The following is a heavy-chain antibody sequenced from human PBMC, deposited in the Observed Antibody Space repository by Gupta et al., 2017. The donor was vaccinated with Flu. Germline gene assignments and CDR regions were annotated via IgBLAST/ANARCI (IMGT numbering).Heavy chain of an antibody. CDR2: IKHDGSDA. Sequence: EVQLVESRGGLVQPGGSLRLSCAASGFTFSSYWMHWVRQAPGKGRVWVSRIKHDGSDASYADFVKGLFTISRDNAKNTLYLQMNRLRAEDTAVYYCTRDHGTSYFDWGQGTLVTVSS. D-gene: IGHD2-2*01. CDR3: TRDHGTSYFD. J-gene: IGHJ4*02. CDR1: GFTFSSYW. V-gene: IGHV3-74*01.